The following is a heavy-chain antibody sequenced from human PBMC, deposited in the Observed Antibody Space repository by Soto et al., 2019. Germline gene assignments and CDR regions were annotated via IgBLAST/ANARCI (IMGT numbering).Heavy chain of an antibody. Sequence: PGGSLRLSCAASGFTFSSYGMHWVRQAPGKGLEWVAVISYDGSNKYYADSVKGRFTISRDNSKNTLYLQMNSLRAEDTAVYYCAKYILTGYYFDYWGQGTLVTVSS. V-gene: IGHV3-30*18. D-gene: IGHD3-9*01. CDR3: AKYILTGYYFDY. CDR1: GFTFSSYG. J-gene: IGHJ4*02. CDR2: ISYDGSNK.